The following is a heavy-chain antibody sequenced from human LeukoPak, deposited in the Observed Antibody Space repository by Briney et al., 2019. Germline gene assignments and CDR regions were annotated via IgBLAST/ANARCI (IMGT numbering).Heavy chain of an antibody. CDR3: ARLVDEDDSSGYSYYFDY. D-gene: IGHD3-22*01. J-gene: IGHJ4*02. Sequence: GESLRISCKASGYSFTNYWISWVRQMPGKGLEWMGRIDPSDSYTNYSPSFQGQVTISADKSISTAYLQWSSLKASDTAMYYCARLVDEDDSSGYSYYFDYWGQGTLVTVSS. CDR1: GYSFTNYW. V-gene: IGHV5-10-1*04. CDR2: IDPSDSYT.